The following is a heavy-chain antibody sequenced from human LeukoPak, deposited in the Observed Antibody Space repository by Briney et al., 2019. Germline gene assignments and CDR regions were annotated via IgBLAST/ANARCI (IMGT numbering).Heavy chain of an antibody. CDR3: ARADSSSLYRSYFDY. CDR2: INPNSGGT. J-gene: IGHJ4*02. CDR1: GYTFTGYY. Sequence: ASLKASCKASGYTFTGYYMQWVRQAPGHSLEWMGWINPNSGGTNYAQTFQGRVTMTRDTSISTAYMELSRLRSDDTAVYYCARADSSSLYRSYFDYWGQGTLVTVSS. V-gene: IGHV1-2*02. D-gene: IGHD6-13*01.